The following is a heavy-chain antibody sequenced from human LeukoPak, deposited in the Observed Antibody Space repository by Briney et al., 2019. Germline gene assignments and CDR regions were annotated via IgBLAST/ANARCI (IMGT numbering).Heavy chain of an antibody. Sequence: GGSLRLSCAASGFTFSSYWMSWVRQAPGKGLEWVANIKQDGSEKYYVDSVKGRFTISRDNAKNSLYLQMNSLKTEDTAMYYCIGNPNSASDRWGQGTLVTVSS. J-gene: IGHJ5*02. CDR2: IKQDGSEK. V-gene: IGHV3-7*03. CDR1: GFTFSSYW. D-gene: IGHD1/OR15-1a*01. CDR3: IGNPNSASDR.